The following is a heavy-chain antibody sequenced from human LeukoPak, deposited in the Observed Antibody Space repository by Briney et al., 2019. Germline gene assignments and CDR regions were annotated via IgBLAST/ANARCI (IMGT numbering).Heavy chain of an antibody. J-gene: IGHJ3*02. CDR1: GDSISSSNCY. CDR2: INHSGST. V-gene: IGHV4-39*07. D-gene: IGHD2-15*01. CDR3: ARAAPVPMKYCSGGSCYRRYAFDI. Sequence: SETLSLTCTVSGDSISSSNCYWGWIRQPPGKGLEWIGEINHSGSTNYNPSLKSRVTISVDTSKNQFSLKLSSVTAADTAVYYCARAAPVPMKYCSGGSCYRRYAFDIWGQGTMVTVSS.